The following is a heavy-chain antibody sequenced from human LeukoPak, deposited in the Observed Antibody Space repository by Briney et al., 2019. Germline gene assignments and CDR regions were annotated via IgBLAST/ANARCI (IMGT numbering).Heavy chain of an antibody. V-gene: IGHV4-59*01. CDR2: IYYSGST. J-gene: IGHJ4*02. CDR1: GGSISSYY. Sequence: PSETLSLTCTVSGGSISSYYWSWIRQPPGKGLEWIGYIYYSGSTNYDPSLKSRVTISVDTSKNQISLKLSSVTAAGTAVYYCARVAVATRLGYFDYWGQGTLVTVSS. CDR3: ARVAVATRLGYFDY. D-gene: IGHD5-12*01.